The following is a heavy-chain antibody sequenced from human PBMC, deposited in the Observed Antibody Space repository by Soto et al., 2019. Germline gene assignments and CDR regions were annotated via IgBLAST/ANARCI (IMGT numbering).Heavy chain of an antibody. D-gene: IGHD1-26*01. Sequence: QVQLQESGPGLVKPSQTLSLTCTVSGGSISSGGNYWSWIRQHPGKGLEWIGYIYYSGSTYYNPSLKSRVSTAVDTSKNQFSLKLSSVTAADTAVYSCARDQTPTAVGWFDPWGQGTLVTVSS. J-gene: IGHJ5*02. CDR3: ARDQTPTAVGWFDP. CDR1: GGSISSGGNY. CDR2: IYYSGST. V-gene: IGHV4-31*03.